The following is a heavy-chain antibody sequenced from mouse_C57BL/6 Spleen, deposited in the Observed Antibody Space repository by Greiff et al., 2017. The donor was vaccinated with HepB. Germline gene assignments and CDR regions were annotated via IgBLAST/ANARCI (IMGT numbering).Heavy chain of an antibody. V-gene: IGHV5-17*01. CDR1: GFTFSDYG. CDR2: ISSGSSTI. CDR3: ARPRPRNYWYFGV. Sequence: EVQRVESGGGLVKPGGSLKLSCAVSGFTFSDYGMHWVRQAPEKGLEWVAYISSGSSTIYYADTVKGRFTISRDNAKNTLFMQMTSLRSEDTAMYYCARPRPRNYWYFGVWGTGTTVTVSS. J-gene: IGHJ1*03.